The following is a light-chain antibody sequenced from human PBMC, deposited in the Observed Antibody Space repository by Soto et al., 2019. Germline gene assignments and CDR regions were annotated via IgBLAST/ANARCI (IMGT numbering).Light chain of an antibody. V-gene: IGLV2-11*01. CDR3: CSYAGSYTHV. CDR1: SSDVGGYNY. CDR2: DVS. Sequence: QSALPQPRSVSGSPGQSVTMSCTGTSSDVGGYNYVSWYQQHPGKAPKLMIYDVSKRPSGVPDRFSGSKSGNTASLTISGLQAEDEADYYCCSYAGSYTHVFGTGTKVTVL. J-gene: IGLJ1*01.